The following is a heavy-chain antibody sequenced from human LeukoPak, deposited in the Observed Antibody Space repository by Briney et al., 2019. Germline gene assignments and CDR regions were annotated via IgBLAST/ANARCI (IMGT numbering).Heavy chain of an antibody. V-gene: IGHV3-48*01. Sequence: GGSLRLSCAASGFTFSSYAMNWVRQAPGKGLEWLSYIGGSISYSDSVKGRLTISRDNAKNSLYLQMNSLRVEDTAVYYCAKDSGYCSSTSCRLDYWGQGTLVTVSS. CDR2: IGGSI. D-gene: IGHD2-2*01. J-gene: IGHJ4*02. CDR1: GFTFSSYA. CDR3: AKDSGYCSSTSCRLDY.